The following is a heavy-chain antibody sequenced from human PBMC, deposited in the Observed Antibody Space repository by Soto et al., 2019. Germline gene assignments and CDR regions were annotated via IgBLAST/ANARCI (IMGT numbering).Heavy chain of an antibody. CDR1: GFTFSSYG. CDR3: AKDGDPYTYYYYYGMDV. J-gene: IGHJ6*02. V-gene: IGHV3-30*18. Sequence: GGSLRLSCAASGFTFSSYGMHWVRQAPGKGLEWVAVISYDGSNKYYADSVKGRFTISRDNSKNTLYLQMNSLRAEDTAVYYCAKDGDPYTYYYYYGMDVWGQGTTVTVSS. D-gene: IGHD4-17*01. CDR2: ISYDGSNK.